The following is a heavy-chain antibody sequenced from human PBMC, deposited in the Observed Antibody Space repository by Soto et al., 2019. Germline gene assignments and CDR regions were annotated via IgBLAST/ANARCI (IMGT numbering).Heavy chain of an antibody. V-gene: IGHV3-23*01. Sequence: GGSLRLSCAASGFTFSSYAMTWVRQAPGKRLEWVSGISGSGGTTSYTDSVKGRFTISRDNSKKTLFLEMKSLGVEDTAVYFCARDVWETTSRYYGLHLCGLGTTVTVYS. CDR1: GFTFSSYA. J-gene: IGHJ6*02. CDR2: ISGSGGTT. CDR3: ARDVWETTSRYYGLHL. D-gene: IGHD1-26*01.